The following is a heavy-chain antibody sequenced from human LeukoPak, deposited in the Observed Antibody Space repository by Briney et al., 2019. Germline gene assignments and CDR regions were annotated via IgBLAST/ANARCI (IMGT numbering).Heavy chain of an antibody. D-gene: IGHD3-22*01. CDR2: INTNTGNP. CDR1: GYTYTSYA. Sequence: ASVKVSCKASGYTYTSYAMNWVRQAPGQGLEWMGWINTNTGNPTYAQGFTGRFVFSLDTSVSTAYLQISSLKAEDTAVYYCARDLSRPYYYDSSGYYAYWGQGTLVTVSS. J-gene: IGHJ4*02. CDR3: ARDLSRPYYYDSSGYYAY. V-gene: IGHV7-4-1*02.